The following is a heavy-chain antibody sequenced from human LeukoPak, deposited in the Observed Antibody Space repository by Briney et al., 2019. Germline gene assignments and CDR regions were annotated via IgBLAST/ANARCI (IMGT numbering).Heavy chain of an antibody. D-gene: IGHD6-13*01. CDR3: ARGYSSSWYKVGNYYYYYMDV. CDR2: INPSGGGT. Sequence: ASVKVSCKASGYTFTSNYMHWVRQAPGQGLEWMGIINPSGGGTSYAQKFQGRVTMTRDTSTSTVYMELSSLRPEDTAVYYCARGYSSSWYKVGNYYYYYMDVWGKGTTVTVSS. V-gene: IGHV1-46*01. CDR1: GYTFTSNY. J-gene: IGHJ6*03.